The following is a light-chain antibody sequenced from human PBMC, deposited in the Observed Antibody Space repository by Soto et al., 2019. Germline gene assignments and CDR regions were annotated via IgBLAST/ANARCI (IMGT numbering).Light chain of an antibody. CDR3: QQYGSSPPYT. J-gene: IGKJ5*01. CDR1: QSVSSSY. V-gene: IGKV3-20*01. CDR2: GAS. Sequence: EIVLTQSPGTLSLSPGEIATLSFSASQSVSSSYLAWYQQKPGQAPRLLIYGASSRATGIPDRFSGSGSGTDFTLTISRLEPEDFAVYYCQQYGSSPPYTFGQGTRLEIK.